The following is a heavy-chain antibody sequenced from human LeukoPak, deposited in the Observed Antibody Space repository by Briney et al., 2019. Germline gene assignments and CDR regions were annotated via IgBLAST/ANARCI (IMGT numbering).Heavy chain of an antibody. CDR3: AKDPFHVTTGYFDY. Sequence: GGSLRLSCAASGFTFSSYWMTWVRQAPGKGLEWVTNIKQDGSEKYYVDSVKGRFTISRDNAKNSLYLQMNSLRAEDTAVYYCAKDPFHVTTGYFDYWGQGTLVTVSS. J-gene: IGHJ4*02. CDR2: IKQDGSEK. CDR1: GFTFSSYW. D-gene: IGHD4-11*01. V-gene: IGHV3-7*01.